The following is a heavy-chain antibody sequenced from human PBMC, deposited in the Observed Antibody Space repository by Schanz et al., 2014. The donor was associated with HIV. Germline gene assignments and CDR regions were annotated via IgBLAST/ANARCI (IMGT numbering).Heavy chain of an antibody. D-gene: IGHD2-21*02. Sequence: VQLVQSGAEVKMPGSSVKVSCKASGGTFSSSAISWVRQAPGQELEGMGGIIPTFDTTNYAQKFQGRVTITADKSTSTVYMDLSSLRSEDTAVYYCARTYTGDWSTGADWGQGTLVTVSS. CDR2: IIPTFDTT. J-gene: IGHJ4*02. CDR3: ARTYTGDWSTGAD. CDR1: GGTFSSSA. V-gene: IGHV1-69*06.